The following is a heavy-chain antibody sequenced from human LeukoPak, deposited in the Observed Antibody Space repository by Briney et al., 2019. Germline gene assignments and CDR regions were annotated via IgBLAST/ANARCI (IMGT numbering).Heavy chain of an antibody. J-gene: IGHJ4*02. CDR2: INPDGDYS. Sequence: GGSLRLSCAASGFNFRKYWMQWVRQVPGKGLVWVSEINPDGDYSGHSNSVRGRFTISRDNAKNTLYLQMTSLSAEDTAVYYCAKESPGFDYWGQGTLVTVSS. V-gene: IGHV3-74*01. CDR3: AKESPGFDY. CDR1: GFNFRKYW.